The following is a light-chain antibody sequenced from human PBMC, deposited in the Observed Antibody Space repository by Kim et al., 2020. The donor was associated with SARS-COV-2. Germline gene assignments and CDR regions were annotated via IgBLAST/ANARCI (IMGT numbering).Light chain of an antibody. CDR3: QQSYTTPRT. J-gene: IGKJ1*01. V-gene: IGKV1-39*01. CDR1: QSISTY. CDR2: AAS. Sequence: DIQMTQSPSSLSASVGDRVTITCRASQSISTYLNWYQQKPGKAPNLLIYAASSLQSGVPSRFSGSASETEFTLTISSLQPEDFATYYCQQSYTTPRTFGQGTKVDIK.